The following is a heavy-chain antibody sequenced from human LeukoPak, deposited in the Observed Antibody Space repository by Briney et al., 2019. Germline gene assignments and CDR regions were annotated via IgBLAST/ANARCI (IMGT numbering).Heavy chain of an antibody. D-gene: IGHD6-13*01. Sequence: ASVKVSCKASGYTFTSYAMHWVRQAPGQRLEWMGWINAGNGNTKYSQEFQGRVTITRDTSASTAYMELSSLRSEDMAVYYCARGTEEQQLVEFDYWGQGTLVTVSS. CDR1: GYTFTSYA. CDR3: ARGTEEQQLVEFDY. CDR2: INAGNGNT. V-gene: IGHV1-3*03. J-gene: IGHJ4*02.